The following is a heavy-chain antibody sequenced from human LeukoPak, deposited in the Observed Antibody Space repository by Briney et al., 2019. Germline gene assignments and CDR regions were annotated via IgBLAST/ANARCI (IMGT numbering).Heavy chain of an antibody. Sequence: GRSLRPSCELSGFAFSRFVMGWVRQAQENGLEWVSAIDSNGVTTNYADSVKGRFTISRDNSKNTLYLQLSSLRVEDTAVYYCAKGDDFLADYRYRFDYWGQGTLVTVSS. CDR2: IDSNGVTT. J-gene: IGHJ4*02. V-gene: IGHV3-23*01. CDR3: AKGDDFLADYRYRFDY. CDR1: GFAFSRFV. D-gene: IGHD3-9*01.